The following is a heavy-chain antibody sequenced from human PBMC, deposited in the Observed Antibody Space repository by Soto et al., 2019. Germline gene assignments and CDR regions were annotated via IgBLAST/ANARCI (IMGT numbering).Heavy chain of an antibody. CDR1: GYTFTSYD. V-gene: IGHV1-8*01. Sequence: VSVKVSCKASGYTFTSYDINWVRQATGQGLEWMGWMHPNSGNTGYAQKFQGRVTMTRNTSISTAYMELSSLRSEDTAVYYCARGLLNYYDSSGYSHTHDYWGQGTLVTVSS. CDR3: ARGLLNYYDSSGYSHTHDY. D-gene: IGHD3-22*01. CDR2: MHPNSGNT. J-gene: IGHJ4*02.